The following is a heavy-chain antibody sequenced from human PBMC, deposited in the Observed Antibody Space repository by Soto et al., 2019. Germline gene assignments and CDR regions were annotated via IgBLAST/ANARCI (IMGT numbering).Heavy chain of an antibody. CDR1: GFTFGDYS. CDR2: IRYKAYGGTT. CDR3: ASRNGPGEADAFDI. D-gene: IGHD3-10*01. Sequence: GGSLRLSCTPSGFTFGDYSMSWFRQAPGKGLEWVGFIRYKAYGGTTEYAASVKGRFTISRDDSKSIAYLQMNSLKTEDTAVYYCASRNGPGEADAFDIWSQGTMVTVSS. J-gene: IGHJ3*02. V-gene: IGHV3-49*03.